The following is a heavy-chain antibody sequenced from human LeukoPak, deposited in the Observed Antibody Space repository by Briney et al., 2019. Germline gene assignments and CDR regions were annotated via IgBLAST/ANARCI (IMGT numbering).Heavy chain of an antibody. Sequence: SETLSLTCAVYGGSFSGYCWSWIRQPPGKGLEWIGEINHSGSTNYNPSLKSRVTISVDTSKNQFSLKLSSVTAADTAVYYCARGRHYYYYYYMDVWGKGTTVTVSS. V-gene: IGHV4-34*01. CDR1: GGSFSGYC. CDR2: INHSGST. J-gene: IGHJ6*03. CDR3: ARGRHYYYYYYMDV.